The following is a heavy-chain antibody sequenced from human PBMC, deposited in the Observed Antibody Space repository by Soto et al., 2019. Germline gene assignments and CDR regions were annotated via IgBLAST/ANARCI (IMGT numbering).Heavy chain of an antibody. Sequence: EVQLLESGGGLVQPGGSLRLSCAASGFTFSNYAVTWVRQAPGKGLEWVSTISGSDGSTYYADSVKGRFTISRDNSKNTLYLQMNSLRAEDTAVYYCAQDQGSSWYEIDYWGQGTLVTVSS. J-gene: IGHJ4*02. CDR3: AQDQGSSWYEIDY. D-gene: IGHD6-13*01. CDR1: GFTFSNYA. V-gene: IGHV3-23*01. CDR2: ISGSDGST.